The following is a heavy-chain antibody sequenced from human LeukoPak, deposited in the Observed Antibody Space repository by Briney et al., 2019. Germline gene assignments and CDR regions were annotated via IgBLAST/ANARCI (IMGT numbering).Heavy chain of an antibody. CDR2: ISSSSSYI. CDR1: GFTFSSYS. J-gene: IGHJ4*02. D-gene: IGHD5-18*01. V-gene: IGHV3-21*01. Sequence: GGSLRLSCAASGFTFSSYSMNWVRQAPGKGVEWVSSISSSSSYIYYADSVKGRFTISRDNAKNSLYLQMNSLRAEDTAVYYCARDQADTAMVPPYFDYWGQGTLVTVSS. CDR3: ARDQADTAMVPPYFDY.